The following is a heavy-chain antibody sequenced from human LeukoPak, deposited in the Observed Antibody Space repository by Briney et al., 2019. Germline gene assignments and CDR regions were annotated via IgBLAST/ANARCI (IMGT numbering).Heavy chain of an antibody. V-gene: IGHV3-23*01. CDR1: GFTFSSYA. D-gene: IGHD3-22*01. J-gene: IGHJ5*02. Sequence: TGGSLRLSCAASGFTFSSYAMSWVRQAPGKGLEWVSAISGSGGSTYYADSVKGRFTISRDNSKNTLYLQMNSLRAEDTAVYYCAKGSYYYDIPNWFDPWGQGTLVTVSS. CDR3: AKGSYYYDIPNWFDP. CDR2: ISGSGGST.